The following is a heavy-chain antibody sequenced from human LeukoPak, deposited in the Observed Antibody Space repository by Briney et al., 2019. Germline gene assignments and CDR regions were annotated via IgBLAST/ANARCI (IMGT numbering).Heavy chain of an antibody. CDR3: ARGQWLRLY. CDR2: INHSGST. D-gene: IGHD5-12*01. J-gene: IGHJ4*02. Sequence: SETLSVTCAVYGGSFSGYYWSWIRQPPGKGLEWIGEINHSGSTNYNPSLKSRVTISVDTSKNQFSLKLSSVTAADTAVYYCARGQWLRLYWGQGTLVTVSS. V-gene: IGHV4-34*01. CDR1: GGSFSGYY.